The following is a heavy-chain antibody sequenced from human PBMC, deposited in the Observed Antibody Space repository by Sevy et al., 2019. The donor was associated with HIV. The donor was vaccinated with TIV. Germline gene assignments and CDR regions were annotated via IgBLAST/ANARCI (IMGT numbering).Heavy chain of an antibody. D-gene: IGHD5-18*01. J-gene: IGHJ4*02. CDR3: ARDRGYSYGPSYYFDY. Sequence: GGSLRLSCAASGITFSSYAMNWVRQAPGKGLEWVSSISSSSSYIYYADSVKGRFTISRDNAKNSLYLQMNSLRAEDTAVYYCARDRGYSYGPSYYFDYWGQGTLVTVSS. CDR1: GITFSSYA. CDR2: ISSSSSYI. V-gene: IGHV3-21*01.